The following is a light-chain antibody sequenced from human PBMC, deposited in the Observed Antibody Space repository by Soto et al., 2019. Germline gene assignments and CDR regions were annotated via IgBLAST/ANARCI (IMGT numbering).Light chain of an antibody. CDR2: EVS. CDR1: SSDVGGYNY. J-gene: IGLJ1*01. CDR3: NSDGSTRTRYV. Sequence: QSVLTQPASVSGSPGQSITISCTGTSSDVGGYNYVSWYQQHPGKAPKLMIYEVSTRPSGVSNRFSGSKSGNTASLTISGLQAEDEADYFCNSDGSTRTRYVFGTGTTLTVL. V-gene: IGLV2-14*01.